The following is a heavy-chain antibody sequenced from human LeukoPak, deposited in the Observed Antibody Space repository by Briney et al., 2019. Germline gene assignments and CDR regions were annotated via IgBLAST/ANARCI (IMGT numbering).Heavy chain of an antibody. CDR3: ARGLTMSHDAFDI. CDR1: GGSFSGYY. CDR2: INHSGST. J-gene: IGHJ3*02. V-gene: IGHV4-34*01. D-gene: IGHD3-10*02. Sequence: SETLSLTCAVHGGSFSGYYWSWIRQPPGKGLEWIGEINHSGSTNYNPSLKSRVTISVDTSKNQFSLKLSSVTAADTAVYYCARGLTMSHDAFDIWGQGTMVTVSS.